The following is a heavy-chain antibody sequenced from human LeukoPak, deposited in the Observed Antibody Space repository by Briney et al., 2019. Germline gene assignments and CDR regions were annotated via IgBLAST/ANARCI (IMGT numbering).Heavy chain of an antibody. D-gene: IGHD6-19*01. CDR3: ARLGIGWPFDF. Sequence: SETLSLTCAVSGYSISSGYYSGWIRQPPGKGLEWITTISHSGSTNYNPSLKSRVTISVDTSKNQFSLKLSSMAAADTAVYYCARLGIGWPFDFWGQGTLVTVSS. CDR1: GYSISSGYY. J-gene: IGHJ4*02. V-gene: IGHV4-38-2*01. CDR2: ISHSGST.